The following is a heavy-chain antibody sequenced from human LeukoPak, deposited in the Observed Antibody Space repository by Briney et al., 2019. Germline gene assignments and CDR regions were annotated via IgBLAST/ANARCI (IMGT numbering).Heavy chain of an antibody. CDR1: GYTFTSYY. CDR2: INPSGGST. Sequence: EASVKVSCKASGYTFTSYYMHWVRQAPGQGLEWMGIINPSGGSTSYAQKFQGRVTMTRDTSTSTAYMELRSLRSDDTAVYYCARDPPHSRGYSYSDHAFDIWGQGTMVTVSS. V-gene: IGHV1-46*01. D-gene: IGHD5-18*01. CDR3: ARDPPHSRGYSYSDHAFDI. J-gene: IGHJ3*02.